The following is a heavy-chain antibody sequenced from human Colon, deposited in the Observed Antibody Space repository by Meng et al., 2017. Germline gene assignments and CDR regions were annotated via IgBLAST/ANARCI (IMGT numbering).Heavy chain of an antibody. Sequence: QVHLVQSGAAVKTPGSSVKISCEASGYTFTTFFLNWVRQTPDQGFEWLGRINPNRGVTNFAQKFQGRVTMTRDTSISTAYMKVASLRSDDTGVYYCARMGAGAAFDFWGQGTLVTVSS. CDR3: ARMGAGAAFDF. V-gene: IGHV1-2*05. D-gene: IGHD1-26*01. CDR2: INPNRGVT. J-gene: IGHJ4*02. CDR1: GYTFTTFF.